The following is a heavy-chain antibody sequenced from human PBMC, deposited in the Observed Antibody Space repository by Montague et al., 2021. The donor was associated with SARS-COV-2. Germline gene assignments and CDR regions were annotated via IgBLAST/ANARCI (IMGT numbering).Heavy chain of an antibody. D-gene: IGHD5-18*01. V-gene: IGHV4-39*01. CDR2: VDYSGNT. CDR1: GGPISGSSDY. J-gene: IGHJ4*02. CDR3: ARREYSYGWGD. Sequence: SETRSRTCTVTGGPISGSSDYWGWIRQSPGKGREWIASVDYSGNTYYSPSLKSRLTISVDTSKNQFSLKLNSVTAADTALYYCARREYSYGWGDWGQGTLVTVSS.